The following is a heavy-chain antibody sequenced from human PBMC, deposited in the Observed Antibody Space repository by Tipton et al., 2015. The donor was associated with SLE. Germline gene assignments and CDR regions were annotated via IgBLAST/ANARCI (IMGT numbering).Heavy chain of an antibody. V-gene: IGHV4-59*01. J-gene: IGHJ6*03. Sequence: TLSLTCTVSGGSISSYYWSWIRQPPGKGLEWIGYIYYSGSTNYNPSLKSRVTISVDTSKNQFSLKLSSVTAADTAVYYCARGSSGTYHSYYYMDVWGKGTTVTVSS. D-gene: IGHD1-26*01. CDR1: GGSISSYY. CDR3: ARGSSGTYHSYYYMDV. CDR2: IYYSGST.